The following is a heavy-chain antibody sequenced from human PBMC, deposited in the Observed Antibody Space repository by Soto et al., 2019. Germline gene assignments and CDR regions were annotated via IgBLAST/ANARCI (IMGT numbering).Heavy chain of an antibody. D-gene: IGHD3-10*01. V-gene: IGHV4-34*01. Sequence: QVQLQQWGAGLLKPSETLSLTCAVYGGSFNNYYWSWIRQPPGKGLEWIGEINHSGSTNYNPSLKSRVTISVDTSKNQFYLKLRSVTAADTAVYYCARVPTMVRGVISGDDYFDYWGQGTLVTVSS. CDR1: GGSFNNYY. J-gene: IGHJ4*02. CDR2: INHSGST. CDR3: ARVPTMVRGVISGDDYFDY.